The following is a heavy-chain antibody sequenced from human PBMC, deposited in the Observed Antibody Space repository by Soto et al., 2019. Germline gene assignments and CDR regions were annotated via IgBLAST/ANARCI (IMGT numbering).Heavy chain of an antibody. J-gene: IGHJ4*02. V-gene: IGHV4-61*01. D-gene: IGHD6-6*01. CDR2: IYNSGRT. CDR3: AREYSNSPEAFDF. Sequence: SETLSLTCTVSCGSVDSDSYYWTWIRQPPGKGLEWIDYIYNSGRTNYNPSLESRVTISIDTSRNQFSLKLTSVTAADTAVFYCAREYSNSPEAFDFWGQGTLVTVSS. CDR1: CGSVDSDSYY.